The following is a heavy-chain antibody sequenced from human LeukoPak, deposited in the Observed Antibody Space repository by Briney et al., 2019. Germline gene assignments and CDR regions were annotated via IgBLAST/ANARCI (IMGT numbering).Heavy chain of an antibody. CDR3: AASYYYGSGSYYADAFDI. J-gene: IGHJ3*02. CDR1: GYTFTSYG. CDR2: ISAYNGNT. D-gene: IGHD3-10*01. Sequence: GASVKVSCKASGYTFTSYGISWVRQAPGQGLEWMGWISAYNGNTNYAQKLQGRVTMTTDTSTSTAYMELRSLRSDDTAVYYCAASYYYGSGSYYADAFDIWGQGTMVTVSS. V-gene: IGHV1-18*01.